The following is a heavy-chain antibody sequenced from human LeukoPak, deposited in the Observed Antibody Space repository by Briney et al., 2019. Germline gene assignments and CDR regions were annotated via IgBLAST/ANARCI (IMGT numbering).Heavy chain of an antibody. Sequence: PSETLSHTCIVSGASVSSGDHHWSWIRQAPGKGLEWIGHNMNTYYNPSLKSRATISIDTSKNQFSLMLSTVTAADAAIYYCATYYVNGAGRGHWGPGTLVTVSS. J-gene: IGHJ4*02. CDR1: GASVSSGDHH. CDR2: NMNT. D-gene: IGHD2-8*01. CDR3: ATYYVNGAGRGH. V-gene: IGHV4-61*08.